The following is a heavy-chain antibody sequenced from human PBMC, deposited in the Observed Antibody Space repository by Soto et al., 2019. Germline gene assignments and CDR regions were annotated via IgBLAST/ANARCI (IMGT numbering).Heavy chain of an antibody. CDR1: GFTFSSYS. J-gene: IGHJ6*02. Sequence: GGSLRLSCAASGFTFSSYSMNWVRQAPGKGLEWVSSISSSSSYIYYADSVKGRFTISRDNAKNSLYLQMNSLRAEDTAVYYCARAIEVVPAAMDVWGQGTTVTVSS. V-gene: IGHV3-21*01. CDR3: ARAIEVVPAAMDV. CDR2: ISSSSSYI. D-gene: IGHD2-2*01.